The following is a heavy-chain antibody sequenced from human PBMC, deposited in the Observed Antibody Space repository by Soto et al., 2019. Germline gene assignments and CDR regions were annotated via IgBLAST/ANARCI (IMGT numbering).Heavy chain of an antibody. CDR1: GYTFTSYY. CDR2: INPSGGST. J-gene: IGHJ4*02. CDR3: ARDLRDTARLGRYYFDY. V-gene: IGHV1-46*01. Sequence: GASVKVSCKASGYTFTSYYMHWVRQAPGQGLEWMGIINPSGGSTSYAQKFQGRVTMTRDTSTSTVYMELSSLRSEDTAVYYCARDLRDTARLGRYYFDYWGQGTLVTVSS. D-gene: IGHD5-18*01.